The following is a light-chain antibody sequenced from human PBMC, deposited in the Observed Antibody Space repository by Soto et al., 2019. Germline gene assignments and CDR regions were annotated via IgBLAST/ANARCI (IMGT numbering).Light chain of an antibody. CDR2: DVS. V-gene: IGLV2-11*01. Sequence: QSLLAQPRSVSGSPGQWVTMYCPGTSSDVGVYNYVSGYQQYPGKAPKFMIYDVSNRPSGVPDRFSGSKSDNTASLTISGLQAEDEADYYCCSYAGSYTFVFGIGSKVTVL. CDR3: CSYAGSYTFV. CDR1: SSDVGVYNY. J-gene: IGLJ1*01.